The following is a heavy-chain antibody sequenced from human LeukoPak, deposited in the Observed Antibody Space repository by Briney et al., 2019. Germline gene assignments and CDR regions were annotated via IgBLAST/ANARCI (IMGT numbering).Heavy chain of an antibody. CDR1: GYTLTELS. Sequence: ASVKVSCKVSGYTLTELSMLWVRQAPGKGLEWMGGFDPEDGETIYAQKFQGRVTMTEDTSTDTAYMELSSLRSEDTAVYYCATTYGDYVGAAFDIWGQGTMVTVSS. CDR2: FDPEDGET. V-gene: IGHV1-24*01. CDR3: ATTYGDYVGAAFDI. J-gene: IGHJ3*02. D-gene: IGHD4-17*01.